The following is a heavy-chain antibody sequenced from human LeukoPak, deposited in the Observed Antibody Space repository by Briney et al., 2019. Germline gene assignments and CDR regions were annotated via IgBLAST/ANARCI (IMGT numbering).Heavy chain of an antibody. CDR2: IYYSGST. D-gene: IGHD6-13*01. CDR3: ARCGEQQLGDPFDY. J-gene: IGHJ4*02. CDR1: GGSISSSSYY. V-gene: IGHV4-39*01. Sequence: SETLSLTCTISGGSISSSSYYWGWIRQPPGKGLEWIGSIYYSGSTYYNPSLKSRVTISVDTSKNQFSLKLSSVTAADTAVYYCARCGEQQLGDPFDYWGQGTLVTASS.